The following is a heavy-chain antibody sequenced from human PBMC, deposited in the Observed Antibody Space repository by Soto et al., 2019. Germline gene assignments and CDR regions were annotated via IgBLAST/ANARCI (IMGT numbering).Heavy chain of an antibody. CDR2: LLYSGST. V-gene: IGHV4-30-4*02. CDR3: ARERVPGAIHHTWFAP. CDR1: GGSISSGGYH. Sequence: PSETPSPPCTVSGGSISSGGYHWCWIPQAPGKGLEWNGYLLYSGSTYHNPSPPSRVSISVDTSKNQISLNPGSVTAADTAVYFCARERVPGAIHHTWFAPWGQGTRVPVSS. J-gene: IGHJ5*02. D-gene: IGHD2-2*02.